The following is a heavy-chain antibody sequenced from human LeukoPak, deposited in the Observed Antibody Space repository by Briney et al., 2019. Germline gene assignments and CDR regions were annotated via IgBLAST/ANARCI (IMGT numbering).Heavy chain of an antibody. Sequence: SQTLSLTCTVSGGSISSGGYYWSWIRQHPGKGLEWIGYIYYSGSTNYNPSLKSRVTISVDTSKNQFSLKLSSVTAADTAAYYCAGGLKRYFDWLPPSGFDYWGQGTLVTVSS. CDR2: IYYSGST. CDR3: AGGLKRYFDWLPPSGFDY. CDR1: GGSISSGGYY. V-gene: IGHV4-31*03. D-gene: IGHD3-9*01. J-gene: IGHJ4*02.